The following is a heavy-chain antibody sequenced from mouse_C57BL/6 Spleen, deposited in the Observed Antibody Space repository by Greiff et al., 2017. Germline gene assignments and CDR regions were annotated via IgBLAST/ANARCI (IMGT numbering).Heavy chain of an antibody. Sequence: VKLVESGPGLVAPSQSLSITCTVSGFSLTSYGVHWVRQPPGKGLEWLVVIWSDGSTTYNSALKSRLSISKDNSKSQVFLKMNSLQTDDTAMYYCARHDGYDYYAMDYWGQGTSVTVSS. CDR3: ARHDGYDYYAMDY. V-gene: IGHV2-6-1*01. CDR2: IWSDGST. CDR1: GFSLTSYG. J-gene: IGHJ4*01. D-gene: IGHD2-3*01.